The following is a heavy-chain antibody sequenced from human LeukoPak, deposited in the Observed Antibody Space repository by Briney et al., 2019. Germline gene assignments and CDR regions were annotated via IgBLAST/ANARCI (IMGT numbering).Heavy chain of an antibody. Sequence: SQTLSLTCTVSGDSVISGDYRWTRIRQPPGKGLEWIGYTYFTGSTYFNPSLKRRVAISIDTSKNQFSLQLTSVTVADTAVYYCAALQKSISGYYSRAYSCGPGTLV. D-gene: IGHD3-22*01. V-gene: IGHV4-30-4*01. CDR2: TYFTGST. CDR3: AALQKSISGYYSRAYS. J-gene: IGHJ1*01. CDR1: GDSVISGDYR.